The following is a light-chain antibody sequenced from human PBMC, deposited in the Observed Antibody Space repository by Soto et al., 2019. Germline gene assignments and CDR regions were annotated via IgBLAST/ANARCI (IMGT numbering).Light chain of an antibody. V-gene: IGLV1-51*01. J-gene: IGLJ3*02. Sequence: QAVVTQPPSVSAAPEQKVTISCSGSSSNIGENYVSWYQQLPGTAPKLLIYDNNQRPSGIPDRFSVSKSATSATLGISRLQTGDEADYYCATWDSSLNAWVFGGGTKLTVL. CDR1: SSNIGENY. CDR3: ATWDSSLNAWV. CDR2: DNN.